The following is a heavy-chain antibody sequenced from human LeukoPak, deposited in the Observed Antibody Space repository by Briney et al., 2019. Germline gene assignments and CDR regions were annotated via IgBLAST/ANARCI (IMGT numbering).Heavy chain of an antibody. D-gene: IGHD3-22*01. CDR2: IRNSGSAT. CDR1: GFTFSDYY. V-gene: IGHV3-11*01. Sequence: GGSLRLSCTASGFTFSDYYMNWVRPAPGKGLGWISYIRNSGSATYYADSVEGRFTISRDNAKNSLYLQMNSLRPEDTAMYYCTRGAEVSGYPVFQHWGQGALVTVSS. J-gene: IGHJ4*02. CDR3: TRGAEVSGYPVFQH.